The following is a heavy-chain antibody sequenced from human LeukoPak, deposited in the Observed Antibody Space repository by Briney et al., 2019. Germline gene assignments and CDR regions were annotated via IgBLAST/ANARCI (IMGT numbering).Heavy chain of an antibody. V-gene: IGHV3-21*04. CDR2: ISGSSSYI. D-gene: IGHD6-6*01. CDR1: GFTFSSYS. Sequence: KPGGSLRLSCAASGFTFSSYSMNWVRQAPGKGLEWVSSISGSSSYINYADSVKGRFTISRDNAQNSLYLQINSLRAEDTAVYYCARSSYSSSSSVWGQGTMVTVSS. CDR3: ARSSYSSSSSV. J-gene: IGHJ3*01.